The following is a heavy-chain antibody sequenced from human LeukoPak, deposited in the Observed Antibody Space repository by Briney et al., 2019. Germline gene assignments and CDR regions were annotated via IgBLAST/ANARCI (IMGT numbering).Heavy chain of an antibody. CDR1: GFTFNTFW. D-gene: IGHD3-3*01. Sequence: GGSLRLSCAASGFTFNTFWMSWVRQAPGKGLEWVANIKQDGSEMHYVDSVKGRFTISRDNTKNSLYLQMNSLRAEDTAVFYCARDQYDTWSRRGNFDSWGQGTLVIVSS. V-gene: IGHV3-7*03. CDR2: IKQDGSEM. J-gene: IGHJ4*02. CDR3: ARDQYDTWSRRGNFDS.